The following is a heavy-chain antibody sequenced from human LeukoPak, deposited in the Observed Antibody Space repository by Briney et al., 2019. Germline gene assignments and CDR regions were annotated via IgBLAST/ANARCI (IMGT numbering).Heavy chain of an antibody. CDR3: AKRTGDSGSGNYFYC. V-gene: IGHV3-23*01. D-gene: IGHD4-17*01. Sequence: PGGSLRLSCAASGFTFSNYAMNWVRQAPGKGLEWVSAIRCSRVSKYYADSVKGRYTISRDNSKNMLYLQMNSLRAEDTAVYYCAKRTGDSGSGNYFYCWGQGTLVTV. CDR2: IRCSRVSK. CDR1: GFTFSNYA. J-gene: IGHJ4*02.